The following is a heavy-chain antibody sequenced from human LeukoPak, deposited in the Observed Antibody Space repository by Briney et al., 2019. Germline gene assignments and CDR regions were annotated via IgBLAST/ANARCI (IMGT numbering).Heavy chain of an antibody. CDR3: ARGVFRTEDGYSH. D-gene: IGHD5-24*01. Sequence: GESLKISCKGSGYSFTTYWIAWVRQMPGKGLEWMGIIYPDDSETKYHPSFQGHVTISVDKSINTAYLQWSSLKASDTAMYYCARGVFRTEDGYSHWGQGTLVTVSS. CDR1: GYSFTTYW. J-gene: IGHJ4*02. V-gene: IGHV5-51*01. CDR2: IYPDDSET.